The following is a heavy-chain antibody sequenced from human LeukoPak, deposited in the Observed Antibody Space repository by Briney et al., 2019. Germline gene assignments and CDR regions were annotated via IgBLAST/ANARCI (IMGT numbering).Heavy chain of an antibody. CDR2: IWYDGSYK. CDR1: GFRFSEYG. CDR3: AKDGQGRGYYYLDY. Sequence: PGRSLRLSCTTSGFRFSEYGIHWVRQAPGKRLEWVAVIWYDGSYKHYVDYVKGRFTISRDNSKNTVYLQMNRLRVEDTAVYFCAKDGQGRGYYYLDYWGQGTLVTVSS. D-gene: IGHD3-3*01. J-gene: IGHJ4*02. V-gene: IGHV3-33*06.